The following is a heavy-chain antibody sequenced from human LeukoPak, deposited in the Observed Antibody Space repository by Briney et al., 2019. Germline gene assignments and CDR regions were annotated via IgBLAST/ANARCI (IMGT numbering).Heavy chain of an antibody. CDR1: GGSFSGYY. CDR3: ARVVTAMFDY. J-gene: IGHJ4*02. D-gene: IGHD2-21*02. V-gene: IGHV4-34*01. Sequence: SETLSLTCAVYGGSFSGYYWSWIRQPPGRGLEWIGEINHSGSTNYNPSLKSRVTISVDTSKNQFSLKLSSVTAADTAVYYCARVVTAMFDYWGQGTLVTVSS. CDR2: INHSGST.